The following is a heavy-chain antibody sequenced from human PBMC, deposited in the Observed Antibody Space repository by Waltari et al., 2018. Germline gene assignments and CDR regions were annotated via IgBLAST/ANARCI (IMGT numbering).Heavy chain of an antibody. V-gene: IGHV4-4*02. CDR3: ARDRGRGLYLDS. CDR1: GDSIRSSYW. Sequence: QLQLQESGPGLVKPSGTLSLTCTVSGDSIRSSYWWSWVRQPPGKGLEWIGQIHGSGRTNYNPSLESRVTISLDTSNNQFSLKVTSATASDTAVHYCARDRGRGLYLDSWGQGALVTVSP. CDR2: IHGSGRT. J-gene: IGHJ4*02. D-gene: IGHD2-15*01.